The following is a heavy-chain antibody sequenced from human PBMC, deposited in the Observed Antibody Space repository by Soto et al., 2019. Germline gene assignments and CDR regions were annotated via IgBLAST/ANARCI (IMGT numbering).Heavy chain of an antibody. CDR2: ISGSGGST. Sequence: GGSLRLSXAASGFTFSSYAMSWVRQAPGKGLEWVSAISGSGGSTYYADSVKGRFTISRDNSKNTLYLQMNSLRAEDTAVYYCAKDRISYYDSSGQYRKYPYFDYWGQGTLVTVSS. J-gene: IGHJ4*02. V-gene: IGHV3-23*01. D-gene: IGHD3-22*01. CDR1: GFTFSSYA. CDR3: AKDRISYYDSSGQYRKYPYFDY.